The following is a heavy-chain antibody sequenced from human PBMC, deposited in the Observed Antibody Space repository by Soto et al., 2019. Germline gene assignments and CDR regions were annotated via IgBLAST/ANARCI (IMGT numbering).Heavy chain of an antibody. Sequence: SLRLSCAASGFTFSSYAMSWVRQAPGKGLEWVSAISGSGGSTYYADSVKGRFTISRDNSKNTLYLQMNSLRAEETAVYYCAKAFDYYYGLDGWGQGSTVTVSS. J-gene: IGHJ6*02. V-gene: IGHV3-23*01. CDR2: ISGSGGST. CDR1: GFTFSSYA. CDR3: AKAFDYYYGLDG.